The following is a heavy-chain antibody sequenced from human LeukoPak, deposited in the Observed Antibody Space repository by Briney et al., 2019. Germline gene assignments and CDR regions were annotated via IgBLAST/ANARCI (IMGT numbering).Heavy chain of an antibody. D-gene: IGHD1-26*01. CDR1: GHTFTSYY. CDR3: ARPQRGRSTQYYFDY. J-gene: IGHJ4*02. V-gene: IGHV1-46*01. CDR2: INPSGGST. Sequence: EAPVKVSCKASGHTFTSYYMHWVRQAPGQGLEWMGIINPSGGSTSYAQKFQGRVTMTRDTSTSTVYMELSSLRSEDTAVYYCARPQRGRSTQYYFDYWGQGTLVTVSS.